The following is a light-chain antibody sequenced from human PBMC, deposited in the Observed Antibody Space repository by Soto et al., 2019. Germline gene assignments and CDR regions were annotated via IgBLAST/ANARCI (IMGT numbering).Light chain of an antibody. CDR3: SSYTSSITV. CDR1: SSDVGGYNY. V-gene: IGLV2-14*01. CDR2: DVS. J-gene: IGLJ1*01. Sequence: QSVLTQPASVSGSPGQSITISCTGTSSDVGGYNYVSWYQQHPGKAPKLMIYDVSNRPSGVSNRFSGSKSVNTASLTISGLQAEDEADYYCSSYTSSITVFGTGTKLTVL.